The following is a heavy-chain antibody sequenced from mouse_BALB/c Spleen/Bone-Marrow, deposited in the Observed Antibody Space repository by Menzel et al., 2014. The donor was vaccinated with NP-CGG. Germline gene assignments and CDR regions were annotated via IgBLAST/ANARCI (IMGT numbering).Heavy chain of an antibody. V-gene: IGHV1-19*01. D-gene: IGHD1-1*01. CDR2: VNPYNGGT. J-gene: IGHJ3*01. Sequence: EVKLEESGHELVKPGASVKMSCEASGYTFTDYYMDWVKQSPGENFEWIGRVNPYNGGTNYNQKFKDKATLTVDKSSSTAYMELNTLTSEDSAVYYCARWNYYGPTYWGQGTLVTVSA. CDR3: ARWNYYGPTY. CDR1: GYTFTDYY.